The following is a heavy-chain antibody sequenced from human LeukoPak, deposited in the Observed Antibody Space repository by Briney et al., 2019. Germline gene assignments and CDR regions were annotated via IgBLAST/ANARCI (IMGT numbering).Heavy chain of an antibody. V-gene: IGHV4-4*02. J-gene: IGHJ4*02. D-gene: IGHD6-13*01. CDR3: AREIGYSSSWWGPCIDY. Sequence: SGTLSLTCAVSGGSISSSNWWSWVRQPPGKGLEWIGEIYHSGSTNYNPSLKSRVTISVDKSKNQFSLKLSSVTAADTAVYYCAREIGYSSSWWGPCIDYWGQGTLVTVSS. CDR1: GGSISSSNW. CDR2: IYHSGST.